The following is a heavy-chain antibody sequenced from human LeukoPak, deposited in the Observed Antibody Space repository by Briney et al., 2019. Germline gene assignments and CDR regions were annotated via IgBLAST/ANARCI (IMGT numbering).Heavy chain of an antibody. CDR2: IYTSGNT. V-gene: IGHV4-61*02. Sequence: SSETLSLTCTVSSGSISSGSYYWSWIRQPAGKGLEWIGRIYTSGNTNYNPSLKSRVTISVDTSKNQFSLKLSSVTAADTAVYYCARESGERYSGYGAGDYWGQGTLVTVSS. CDR3: ARESGERYSGYGAGDY. CDR1: SGSISSGSYY. D-gene: IGHD5-12*01. J-gene: IGHJ4*02.